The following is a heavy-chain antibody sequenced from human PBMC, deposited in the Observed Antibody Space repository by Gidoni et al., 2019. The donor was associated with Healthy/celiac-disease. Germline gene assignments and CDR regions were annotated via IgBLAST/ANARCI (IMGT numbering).Heavy chain of an antibody. J-gene: IGHJ4*02. D-gene: IGHD2-15*01. CDR1: GFTFSSYG. CDR3: AKDRGSGSCLDY. V-gene: IGHV3-30*18. CDR2: ISYDGSNK. Sequence: QVQLVESGGGVVQPGRSLRLSCAASGFTFSSYGMHWVRQAPGKGLEWVAVISYDGSNKYYADSVKGRFTISRDNSKNTLYLQMNSLRAEDTAVYYCAKDRGSGSCLDYWGQGTLVTVSS.